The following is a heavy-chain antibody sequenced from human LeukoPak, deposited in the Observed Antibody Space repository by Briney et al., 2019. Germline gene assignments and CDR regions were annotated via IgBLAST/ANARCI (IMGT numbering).Heavy chain of an antibody. CDR3: ARMYGVRGTFVY. CDR1: GGSISSYY. CDR2: IYYSGST. Sequence: PSETLSLTCNVSGGSISSYYWSWIRQPPGKGLEWIGYIYYSGSTNYNPSLKSRVTISVDTSKNQFSLKLSFVTAADTAVYYCARMYGVRGTFVYWGQGTLVTVSS. J-gene: IGHJ4*02. V-gene: IGHV4-59*08. D-gene: IGHD2/OR15-2a*01.